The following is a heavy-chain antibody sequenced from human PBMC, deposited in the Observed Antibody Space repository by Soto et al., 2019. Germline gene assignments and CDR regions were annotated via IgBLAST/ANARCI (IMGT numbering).Heavy chain of an antibody. CDR1: GGSISSGGYY. CDR3: ARSNYYASSQHAFDI. CDR2: IYYSGST. Sequence: SETLSLTCTVSGGSISSGGYYWSWIRQHPGKGLEWIGYIYYSGSTYYNPSLKSRVTISVDTSKNQFSLKLSSVTAADTAVYYCARSNYYASSQHAFDIWGQGTMVTVSS. J-gene: IGHJ3*02. V-gene: IGHV4-31*03. D-gene: IGHD3-22*01.